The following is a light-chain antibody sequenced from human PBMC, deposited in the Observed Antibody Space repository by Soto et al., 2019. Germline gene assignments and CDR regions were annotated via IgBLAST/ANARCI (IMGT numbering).Light chain of an antibody. V-gene: IGLV1-51*01. Sequence: QSVLTQPPSVSAAPGQKVTISCSGSSSNIGNKYVSWYQQLPGTAPKLLIYDNSQRPSEIPDRFSGSKSGTSATLDITGLQTGDEADYYCGTWDSSLGALVFGGGTKVTVL. CDR3: GTWDSSLGALV. CDR1: SSNIGNKY. J-gene: IGLJ2*01. CDR2: DNS.